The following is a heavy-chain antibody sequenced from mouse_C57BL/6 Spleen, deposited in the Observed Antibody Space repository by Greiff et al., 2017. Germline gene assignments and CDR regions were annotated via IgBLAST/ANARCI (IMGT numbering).Heavy chain of an antibody. CDR2: IHPSDSDT. Sequence: QVQLQQPGAELVKPGASVKVSCKASGYTFTSYWMHWVKQRPGQGLEWIGRIHPSDSDTNYNQKFKGKATLTVDKSSSTAYMQLSSLTSEDSAVYYCAISITTVVAYYYAMDYWGQGTSVTVSS. CDR3: AISITTVVAYYYAMDY. CDR1: GYTFTSYW. V-gene: IGHV1-74*01. J-gene: IGHJ4*01. D-gene: IGHD1-1*01.